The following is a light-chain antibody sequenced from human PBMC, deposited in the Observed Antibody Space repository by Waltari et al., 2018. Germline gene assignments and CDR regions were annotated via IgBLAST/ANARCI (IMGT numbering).Light chain of an antibody. J-gene: IGKJ1*01. CDR3: QQHGTLPAT. CDR2: RAS. Sequence: EIVLTPSPGTASLSPGVRVTLSCGASRSVGSSSFAWYQQKPGQAPRLVISRASRRATGIPDRFSGSGSGTDFSLTISRLEPEDFAVYFCQQHGTLPATFGQGTKVEIK. V-gene: IGKV3-20*01. CDR1: RSVGSSS.